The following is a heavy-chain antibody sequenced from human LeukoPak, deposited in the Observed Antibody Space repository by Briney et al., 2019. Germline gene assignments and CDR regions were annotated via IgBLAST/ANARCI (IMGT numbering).Heavy chain of an antibody. CDR2: ISSSSSYI. CDR3: ARDTGYSSSWYSDY. V-gene: IGHV3-21*01. D-gene: IGHD6-13*01. CDR1: GFTFSSYS. Sequence: GGSLRLSCAASGFTFSSYSMNWVRQAPGKGLEWVSSISSSSSYIYYADSVEGRFTISRDNAKNSLYLQMNSLRAEDTAVYYCARDTGYSSSWYSDYWGQGTLVTVSS. J-gene: IGHJ4*02.